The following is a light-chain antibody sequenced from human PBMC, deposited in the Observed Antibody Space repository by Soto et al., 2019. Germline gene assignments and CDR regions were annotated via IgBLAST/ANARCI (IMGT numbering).Light chain of an antibody. CDR3: QQYNSYSPYT. J-gene: IGKJ2*01. CDR2: KAS. V-gene: IGKV1-5*03. Sequence: DIQMTQSPSTLSASVGDRVTITCRASQSISSWLAWYQQKPGKAPKLLIYKASSLDSGVPSRFSGSGSGTELTLTISSLQPDDFATYYCQQYNSYSPYTFGQGTKLEIK. CDR1: QSISSW.